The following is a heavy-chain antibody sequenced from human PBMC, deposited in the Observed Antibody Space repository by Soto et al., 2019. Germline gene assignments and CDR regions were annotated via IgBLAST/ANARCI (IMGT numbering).Heavy chain of an antibody. V-gene: IGHV3-30*18. CDR3: AKGSIVGAHDAFDI. Sequence: GGSLRLSCAASGFTFSSYGMHWVRQAPGKGLEWVAVISYDGSNKYYADSVKGRFTISRDNSKNTLYLQMNSLRAEDTAVYYCAKGSIVGAHDAFDIWGQGTMVTVSS. D-gene: IGHD1-26*01. CDR2: ISYDGSNK. J-gene: IGHJ3*02. CDR1: GFTFSSYG.